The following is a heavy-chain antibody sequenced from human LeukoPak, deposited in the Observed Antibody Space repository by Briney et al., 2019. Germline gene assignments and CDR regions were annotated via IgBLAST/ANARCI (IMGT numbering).Heavy chain of an antibody. D-gene: IGHD5-12*01. V-gene: IGHV4-59*12. CDR3: ARGYEAPSIDY. CDR1: GGSISSYY. J-gene: IGHJ4*02. Sequence: SETLSLTCTVSGGSISSYYWSWIRQPPGKGLEWIGYIYYSGSTNYNPSLKSRVTISVDTSKNQFSLKLSSVTAADTAVYYCARGYEAPSIDYWGQGTLVTVSS. CDR2: IYYSGST.